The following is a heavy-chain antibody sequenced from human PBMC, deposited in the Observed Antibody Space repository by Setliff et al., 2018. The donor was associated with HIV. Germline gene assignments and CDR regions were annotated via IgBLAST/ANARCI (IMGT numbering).Heavy chain of an antibody. CDR3: ARSPPTTFWSGYTYYYMDA. Sequence: PSETLSLTCTVSGESISSGNYYWGWIRQAPGKGLDWIGSPYYTGNTYYKSSFQSRVTISIDTSKNQFSLKLNSVTAADTAVYYCARSPPTTFWSGYTYYYMDAWGKGTTVTVSS. CDR1: GESISSGNYY. V-gene: IGHV4-39*07. J-gene: IGHJ6*03. D-gene: IGHD3-3*01. CDR2: PYYTGNT.